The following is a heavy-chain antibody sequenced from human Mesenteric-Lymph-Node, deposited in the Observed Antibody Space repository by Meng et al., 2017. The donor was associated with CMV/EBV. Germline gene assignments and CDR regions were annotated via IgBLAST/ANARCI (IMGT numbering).Heavy chain of an antibody. J-gene: IGHJ4*02. CDR1: GFTFGSYS. CDR3: ASDRGWGDFDF. CDR2: MYGGGTI. Sequence: GESLKISCAASGFTFGSYSINWVRQAPGEGLEWVSVMYGGGTIHYADSVKDRFTVSRDDSKNTLYLQMNSLRVEDTAVYYCASDRGWGDFDFWGQGTQVTVSS. V-gene: IGHV3-53*01. D-gene: IGHD6-19*01.